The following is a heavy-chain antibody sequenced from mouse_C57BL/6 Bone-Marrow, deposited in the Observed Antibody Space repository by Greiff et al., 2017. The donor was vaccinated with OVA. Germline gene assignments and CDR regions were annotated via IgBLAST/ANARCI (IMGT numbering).Heavy chain of an antibody. CDR2: INPSSGYT. V-gene: IGHV1-7*01. CDR3: ASYRYFDY. Sequence: VQLQQSGAELVKPGASVKLSCKASGYTITSYWMHWVKQRPGQGLEWIGYINPSSGYTKYNQKFKDKATLTADKSSSTAYMQLSSLTYEDSAVSYCASYRYFDYWGQGTTLTVSS. J-gene: IGHJ2*01. D-gene: IGHD2-14*01. CDR1: GYTITSYW.